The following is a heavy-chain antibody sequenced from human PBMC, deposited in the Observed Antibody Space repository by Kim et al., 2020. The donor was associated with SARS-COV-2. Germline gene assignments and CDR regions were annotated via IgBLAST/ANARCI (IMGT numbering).Heavy chain of an antibody. Sequence: SETLSLTCTVSGGSISSSSYYWGWIRQPPGKGLEWIGSIYYSGSTYYNPSLKSRVTISVDTSKNQFSLKLSSVTAADTAVYYCARIDYGDPLAGDFDYWGQGTLVTVSS. CDR2: IYYSGST. J-gene: IGHJ4*02. V-gene: IGHV4-39*01. CDR1: GGSISSSSYY. D-gene: IGHD4-17*01. CDR3: ARIDYGDPLAGDFDY.